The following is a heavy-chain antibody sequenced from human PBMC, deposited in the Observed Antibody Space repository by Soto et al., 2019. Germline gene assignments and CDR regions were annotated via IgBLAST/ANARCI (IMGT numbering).Heavy chain of an antibody. D-gene: IGHD3-22*01. V-gene: IGHV3-33*01. CDR2: IWYDGSNK. J-gene: IGHJ4*02. CDR3: AITTYYYDSSGYFVDYFDY. CDR1: GFTFSSYG. Sequence: PGGSLRLSCAASGFTFSSYGMHWVRQAPGKGLEWVAVIWYDGSNKYYADSVKGRFTISRDNSKNTLYLQMNSLRAEDTAVYYCAITTYYYDSSGYFVDYFDYWGQGTLVTVSS.